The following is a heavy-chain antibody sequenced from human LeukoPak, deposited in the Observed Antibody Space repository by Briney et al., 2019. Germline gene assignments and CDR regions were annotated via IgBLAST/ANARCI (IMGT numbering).Heavy chain of an antibody. Sequence: GGSLRLSCAASGFMFSSSWMAWVRQAPGKGLEWVATIRQDGSQKYYVDSVKGRFTISRDNAKNSLYLQMNSLRAEDTAVYYCARESGSVTSEVDFDYWGQGTLVTVSS. J-gene: IGHJ4*02. V-gene: IGHV3-7*01. CDR3: ARESGSVTSEVDFDY. D-gene: IGHD4-17*01. CDR2: IRQDGSQK. CDR1: GFMFSSSW.